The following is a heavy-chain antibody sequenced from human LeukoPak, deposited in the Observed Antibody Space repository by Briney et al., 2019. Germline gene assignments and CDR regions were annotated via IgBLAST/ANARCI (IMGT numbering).Heavy chain of an antibody. CDR1: GFTFSSYG. CDR2: ISYDGSNK. D-gene: IGHD4-17*01. CDR3: AKEAYGDYVIGAFDI. Sequence: GGSLRLSCAASGFTFSSYGMHWVRQAPGKGLEWVAVISYDGSNKYYADSVKGRFTISRDNSKNTLYLQMNSLRAEDTAVYYCAKEAYGDYVIGAFDIWGQGTMVTVSS. V-gene: IGHV3-30*18. J-gene: IGHJ3*02.